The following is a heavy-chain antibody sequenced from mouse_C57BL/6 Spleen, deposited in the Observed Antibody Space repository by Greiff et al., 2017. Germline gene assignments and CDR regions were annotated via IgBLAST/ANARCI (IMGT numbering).Heavy chain of an antibody. J-gene: IGHJ2*01. CDR2: IYPGGGYT. V-gene: IGHV1-63*01. CDR1: GYTFTNYW. D-gene: IGHD4-1*01. CDR3: ARWNRTGTYYFDY. Sequence: QVQLQQSGAELVRPGTSVKMSCKASGYTFTNYWIGWAKQRPGHGLEWIGDIYPGGGYTNYNEKFKGKATLTADKSSSTAYMQFSSLTSEDSAIYYCARWNRTGTYYFDYWGQGTTLTVSS.